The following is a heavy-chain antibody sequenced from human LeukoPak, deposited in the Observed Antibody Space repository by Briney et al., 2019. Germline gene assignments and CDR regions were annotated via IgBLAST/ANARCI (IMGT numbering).Heavy chain of an antibody. CDR3: VRDQEPEVPTSDSSPSA. J-gene: IGHJ5*02. V-gene: IGHV3-21*06. D-gene: IGHD2-2*01. CDR2: ISSSGNYI. CDR1: GFTFSFYS. Sequence: GGSLRLSCAASGFTFSFYSMHWVRQAPGKGLEWVSCISSSGNYIYYADSVKGRFIISRDNDKNSLHLQMNILRADDTAVYYCVRDQEPEVPTSDSSPSAWGQGTLVTVSS.